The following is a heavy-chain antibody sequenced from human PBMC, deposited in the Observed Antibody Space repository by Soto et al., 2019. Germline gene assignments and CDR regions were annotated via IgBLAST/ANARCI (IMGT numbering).Heavy chain of an antibody. V-gene: IGHV3-23*01. CDR2: ISGGGPTT. Sequence: GGSLRLSCAASGFTFRNYAMSWVRQAPGRGLEWVSAISGGGPTTYYADSVKGRFTVSRDSSKNTMYLQMHSLRAEDTAVYYCAKSPSTDSSGYYYFDYWGLGTLVTVSS. D-gene: IGHD3-22*01. J-gene: IGHJ4*02. CDR1: GFTFRNYA. CDR3: AKSPSTDSSGYYYFDY.